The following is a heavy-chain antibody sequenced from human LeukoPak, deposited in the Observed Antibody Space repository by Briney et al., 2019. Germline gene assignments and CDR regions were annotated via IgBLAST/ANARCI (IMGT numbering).Heavy chain of an antibody. CDR3: ARVGEIAAADRRYYYMDV. CDR2: INPNSGGT. CDR1: GYTFTGNY. Sequence: ASVKVSCKASGYTFTGNYMHWVRQAPGQGLEWMGWINPNSGGTNYAQKFQGRVTMTRDTSIGTAYMELNRLRSDDTAVYYCARVGEIAAADRRYYYMDVWGKGTTVTVSS. D-gene: IGHD6-13*01. V-gene: IGHV1-2*02. J-gene: IGHJ6*03.